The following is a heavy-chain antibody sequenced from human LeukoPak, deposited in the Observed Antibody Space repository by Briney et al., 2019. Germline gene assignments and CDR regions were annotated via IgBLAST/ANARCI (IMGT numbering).Heavy chain of an antibody. D-gene: IGHD5-24*01. CDR3: ARSGYNRFDY. CDR2: ISSSGSTI. CDR1: GFTFSSYE. V-gene: IGHV3-48*03. J-gene: IGHJ4*02. Sequence: GGSLRLCCAASGFTFSSYEMNWVRHAPGKGLEWVSYISSSGSTIYYADSVKGRFTISRDNAKNSLYLQMNSLRAEDTAIYYCARSGYNRFDYWGQGTLVTVSS.